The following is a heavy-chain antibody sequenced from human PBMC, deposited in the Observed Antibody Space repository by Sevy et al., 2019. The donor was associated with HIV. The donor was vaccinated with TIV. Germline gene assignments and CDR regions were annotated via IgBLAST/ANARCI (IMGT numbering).Heavy chain of an antibody. CDR2: INHSGST. V-gene: IGHV4-34*09. Sequence: SETLSLTCAVYGGSFSGYYWSWIRQPPGKGLEWIGEINHSGSTNYNPSLKSRVTISVDTSKNQFSLKLSSVTAADTAVYYCARESSGIAAAGLDYWGQGTLVTVSS. CDR1: GGSFSGYY. J-gene: IGHJ4*02. CDR3: ARESSGIAAAGLDY. D-gene: IGHD6-13*01.